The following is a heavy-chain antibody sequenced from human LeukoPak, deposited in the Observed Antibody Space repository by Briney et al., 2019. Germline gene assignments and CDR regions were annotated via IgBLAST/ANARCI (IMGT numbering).Heavy chain of an antibody. J-gene: IGHJ4*02. CDR2: ISGSGGST. D-gene: IGHD3-22*01. CDR1: GFTFSGYA. Sequence: PGGSLRLSCAASGFTFSGYAMSWVRQAPRKGLEWVSGISGSGGSTFYADSVKGRFTISRDNSRNTLYLQMNSLRAEDTAVYYCAKVYYDSVGYYSPFDYWGQGTLVTVSS. CDR3: AKVYYDSVGYYSPFDY. V-gene: IGHV3-23*01.